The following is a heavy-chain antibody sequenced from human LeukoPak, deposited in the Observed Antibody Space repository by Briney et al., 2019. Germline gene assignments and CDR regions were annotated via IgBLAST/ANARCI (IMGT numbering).Heavy chain of an antibody. CDR1: GGFISSYY. J-gene: IGHJ4*02. V-gene: IGHV4-59*08. CDR3: ARHGSSWTYFDY. D-gene: IGHD6-13*01. Sequence: SETLSLTCTVSGGFISSYYWSWIRQPPGKGLEWIGYIYYSGSTNYNPSLKSRVTISVDTSKNQFSLKLSSVTAADTAVYYCARHGSSWTYFDYWGQGTLVTVSS. CDR2: IYYSGST.